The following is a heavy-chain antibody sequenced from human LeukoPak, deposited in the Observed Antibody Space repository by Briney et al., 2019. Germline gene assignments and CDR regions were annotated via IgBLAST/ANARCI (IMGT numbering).Heavy chain of an antibody. D-gene: IGHD2-2*02. Sequence: ASVKVSCKASGYTFTSYGISWVRQAPGQGLEWMGWISAYNGNTNYAQKFQGRVTMTRTSSIRTAYMELGSLTSEDTAVYYCTRGSQNCASASCYNFWGQGTLVTVSS. CDR3: TRGSQNCASASCYNF. J-gene: IGHJ4*02. CDR1: GYTFTSYG. V-gene: IGHV1-18*01. CDR2: ISAYNGNT.